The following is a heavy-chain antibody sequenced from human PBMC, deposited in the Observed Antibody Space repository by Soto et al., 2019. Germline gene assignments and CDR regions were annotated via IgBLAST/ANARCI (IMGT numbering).Heavy chain of an antibody. CDR2: ISYDGSNK. Sequence: PGGSLRLSCAASGFTFSSYAMHWFRQAPGKGLEWVAVISYDGSNKYYADSVKGRFTISRDNSKNTLYLQMNSLRAEDTAVYYCARDPGYSSSWYIYWGQGTLVTVSS. V-gene: IGHV3-30-3*01. J-gene: IGHJ4*02. D-gene: IGHD6-13*01. CDR3: ARDPGYSSSWYIY. CDR1: GFTFSSYA.